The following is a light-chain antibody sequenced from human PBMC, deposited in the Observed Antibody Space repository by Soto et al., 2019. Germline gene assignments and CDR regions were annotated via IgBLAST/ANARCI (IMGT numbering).Light chain of an antibody. Sequence: DIVMTQSTLSLSVTPGEPASISCRSSQSLLHTSGDNYLDWYLQRPEPSPQLLLYLGSKRASGVSVRGSGSGSGTRFTLKISRVEDEDVGFYYCMQAQQIPRTFGQGTQVEIK. CDR1: QSLLHTSGDNY. V-gene: IGKV2-28*01. J-gene: IGKJ1*01. CDR2: LGS. CDR3: MQAQQIPRT.